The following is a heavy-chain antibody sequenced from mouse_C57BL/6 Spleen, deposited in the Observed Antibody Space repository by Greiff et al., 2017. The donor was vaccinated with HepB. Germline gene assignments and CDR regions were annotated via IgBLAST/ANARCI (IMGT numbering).Heavy chain of an antibody. CDR1: GYTFTSYW. CDR3: ASTYDFYAMDY. V-gene: IGHV1-59*01. CDR2: IDPSDSYT. Sequence: VKLQQPGAELVRPGTSVKLSCKASGYTFTSYWMHWVKQRPGQGLEWIGVIDPSDSYTNYNQKFKGKATLTVDTSSSTAYMQLSSLTSEDSAVYYCASTYDFYAMDYWGQGTSVTVSS. J-gene: IGHJ4*01.